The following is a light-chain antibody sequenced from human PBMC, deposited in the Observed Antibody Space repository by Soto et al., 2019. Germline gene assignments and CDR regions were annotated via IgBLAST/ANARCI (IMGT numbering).Light chain of an antibody. CDR2: DVS. CDR1: NSDIGGYNY. CDR3: SSYTSRSTLGV. V-gene: IGLV2-14*03. Sequence: QSVLTQPASVSGSPGQSITISCTGTNSDIGGYNYVSWYQQHPGKAPKLMIYDVSNQPSGVSYRFSGSKSGNTASLTISELQAEDEADYYCSSYTSRSTLGVFGGGTKLTVL. J-gene: IGLJ2*01.